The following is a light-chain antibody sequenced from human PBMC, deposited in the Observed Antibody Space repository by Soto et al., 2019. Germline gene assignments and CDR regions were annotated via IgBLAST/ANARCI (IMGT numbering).Light chain of an antibody. CDR2: KAS. J-gene: IGKJ1*01. CDR1: QTSTTS. CDR3: QQYDSYSLRT. Sequence: DIQMTQSPSTLSASVGDRVTITCRASQTSTTSLAWYQQKPGKAPKLLIYKASSLESGVPSRFSGSGSGTEFTLTISSLQHDDFANYSCQQYDSYSLRTFGQGTRVDI. V-gene: IGKV1-5*03.